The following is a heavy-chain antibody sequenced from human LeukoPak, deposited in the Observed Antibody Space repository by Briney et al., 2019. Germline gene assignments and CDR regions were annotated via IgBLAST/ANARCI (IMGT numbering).Heavy chain of an antibody. CDR3: ARGIVVVPAAMYY. CDR2: INAGNGNT. D-gene: IGHD2-2*01. V-gene: IGHV1-3*01. Sequence: GASVKVSCKASGYTFTNYAMHWVRQAPGQRLEWMGWINAGNGNTKYSQKFQGRVTITRDTSASTAYMELSSLRSEDTAVYYCARGIVVVPAAMYYWGQGTLVTVSS. CDR1: GYTFTNYA. J-gene: IGHJ4*02.